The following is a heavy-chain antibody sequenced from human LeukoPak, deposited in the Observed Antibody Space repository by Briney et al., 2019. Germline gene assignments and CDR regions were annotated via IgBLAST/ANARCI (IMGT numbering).Heavy chain of an antibody. CDR3: AKDPPYNWNYVYYYYYMDV. J-gene: IGHJ6*03. CDR2: ISGSGGST. D-gene: IGHD1-7*01. Sequence: PGGSLRLSCAASGFTFSSYAMSWVRRAPGKGLEWVSAISGSGGSTYYADSVKGRFTISRDNSKNTLYLQMNSLRAEDTAVYYCAKDPPYNWNYVYYYYYMDVWGKGTTVTVSS. V-gene: IGHV3-23*01. CDR1: GFTFSSYA.